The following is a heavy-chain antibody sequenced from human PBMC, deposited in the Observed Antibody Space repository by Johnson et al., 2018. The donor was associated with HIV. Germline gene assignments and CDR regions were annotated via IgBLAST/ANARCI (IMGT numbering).Heavy chain of an antibody. V-gene: IGHV3-30*03. Sequence: QVQLVESGGGVVQPGRSLRLSCAASGFTFSSYGMHWVRQAPGKGLEWVAVISYDGSNRYYADSVKGRFTISRDNSKNTLYLQMNSLRAEDTAVYYCARDRGGGSYHDALDIWGQGTMVTVSS. CDR3: ARDRGGGSYHDALDI. J-gene: IGHJ3*02. CDR2: ISYDGSNR. CDR1: GFTFSSYG. D-gene: IGHD1-26*01.